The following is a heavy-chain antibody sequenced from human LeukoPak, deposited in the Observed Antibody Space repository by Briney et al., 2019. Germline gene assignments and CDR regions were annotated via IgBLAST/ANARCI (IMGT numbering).Heavy chain of an antibody. V-gene: IGHV4-59*01. CDR1: GGSISSYY. CDR2: IYYSGST. Sequence: PSGTLSLTCTVSGGSISSYYWSWIRQPPGKGLEWIGYIYYSGSTNYNPSLKSRVTISVDTSKNQFSLKLSSVTAADTAVYYCARGRTGSYWGQGTLVTVSS. CDR3: ARGRTGSY. J-gene: IGHJ4*02. D-gene: IGHD1-14*01.